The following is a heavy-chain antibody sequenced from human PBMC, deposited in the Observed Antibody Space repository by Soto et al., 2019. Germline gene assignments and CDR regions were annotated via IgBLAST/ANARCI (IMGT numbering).Heavy chain of an antibody. CDR2: VNHSGEA. D-gene: IGHD2-2*01. CDR1: GGSFRNYY. V-gene: IGHV4-34*01. J-gene: IGHJ5*02. CDR3: ARGRVVVPAAVMFNCLDP. Sequence: PSETLSLTCGVYGGSFRNYYWIWVRQPPGKGLEWIGEVNHSGEATYNPSLQSRVSISLDTSNNHFSLKMTSVTAADTAVYYCARGRVVVPAAVMFNCLDPWGQGALVTVS.